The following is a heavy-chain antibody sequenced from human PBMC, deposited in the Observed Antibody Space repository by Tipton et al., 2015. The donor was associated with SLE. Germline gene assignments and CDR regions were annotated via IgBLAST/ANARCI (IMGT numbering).Heavy chain of an antibody. CDR2: IYYSGST. V-gene: IGHV4-59*01. CDR3: ASAHPSYWYFDL. J-gene: IGHJ2*01. CDR1: GGSISSYY. Sequence: LRLSCTVSGGSISSYYWSWIRQPPGKGLEWIGYIYYSGSTNYNPSLKSRVTISVDTSKNQFSLKLSSVTAADTAVYYCASAHPSYWYFDLWGRVTLVTVSS.